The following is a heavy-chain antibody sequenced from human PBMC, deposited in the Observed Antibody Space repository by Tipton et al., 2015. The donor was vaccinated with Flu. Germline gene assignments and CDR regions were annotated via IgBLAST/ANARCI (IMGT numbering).Heavy chain of an antibody. CDR1: GFSFSDYG. J-gene: IGHJ5*01. CDR2: ICPGSP. V-gene: IGHV4-4*08. D-gene: IGHD4-11*01. Sequence: LRLSCAASGFSFSDYGMHWVRRPPGKGLEWIGNICPGSPYYNPSLRSRVTMSVARSNDQFSLRLTSVTAADTAVYFCARRTFSNYVSEPKNWFDFWGQGTLVTVSS. CDR3: ARRTFSNYVSEPKNWFDF.